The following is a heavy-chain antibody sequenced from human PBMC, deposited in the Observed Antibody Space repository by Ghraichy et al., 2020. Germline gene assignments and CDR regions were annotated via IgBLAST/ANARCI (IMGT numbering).Heavy chain of an antibody. CDR1: GFTFSSYA. CDR2: ISGSGGRT. J-gene: IGHJ3*02. V-gene: IGHV3-23*01. CDR3: AKVIAAGYYDSPLDAFDI. D-gene: IGHD3-22*01. Sequence: GESLNISCAASGFTFSSYAMSWVRQAPGKGLEWVSAISGSGGRTHYADSVKGRFTISRDNSKNTLNLQMNSLRAEDTAVYYCAKVIAAGYYDSPLDAFDIWGQGTMVTVSS.